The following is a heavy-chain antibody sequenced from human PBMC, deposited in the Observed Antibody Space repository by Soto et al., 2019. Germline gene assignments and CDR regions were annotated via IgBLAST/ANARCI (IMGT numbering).Heavy chain of an antibody. D-gene: IGHD3-16*01. CDR1: GFTFSNYA. CDR2: ISGSGGTT. CDR3: AQDLWGHY. V-gene: IGHV3-23*01. Sequence: EVQLLESGGGLVQPGGSLRLSCAASGFTFSNYAMSWVRQAPWKGLEWVSAISGSGGTTYYADSVKGRFTISRDNSKNPLYLQVNSLRVDDTAVYYWAQDLWGHYWGQGTLVTVSS. J-gene: IGHJ4*02.